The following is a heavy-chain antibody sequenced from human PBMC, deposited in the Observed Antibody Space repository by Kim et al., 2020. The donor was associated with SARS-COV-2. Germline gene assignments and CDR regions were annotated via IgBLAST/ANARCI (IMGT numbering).Heavy chain of an antibody. CDR1: GGSISSSSYY. CDR2: IYYSGST. J-gene: IGHJ6*01. D-gene: IGHD2-15*01. V-gene: IGHV4-39*07. CDR3: ARSAAGIGGSPYYYYG. Sequence: SETLSLTCTVSGGSISSSSYYWGWIRQPPGKGLEWIGSIYYSGSTYYNPSLKSRVTISVDTSKNQFSLKLSSVTAADTAVYYCARSAAGIGGSPYYYYG.